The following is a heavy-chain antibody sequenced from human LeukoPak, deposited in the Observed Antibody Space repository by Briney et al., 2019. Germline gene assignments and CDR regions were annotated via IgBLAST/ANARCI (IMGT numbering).Heavy chain of an antibody. Sequence: GASVKVSCKASGGTCSSYAISWVRQAPGQGLEWMGGIIPIFGTANYAQKFQGRVTITADESTSTAYMELSSLRSEDTAVYYCARAKDIVVVPANYYYGMDVWGQGTTVTVSS. CDR3: ARAKDIVVVPANYYYGMDV. D-gene: IGHD2-2*01. J-gene: IGHJ6*02. V-gene: IGHV1-69*13. CDR2: IIPIFGTA. CDR1: GGTCSSYA.